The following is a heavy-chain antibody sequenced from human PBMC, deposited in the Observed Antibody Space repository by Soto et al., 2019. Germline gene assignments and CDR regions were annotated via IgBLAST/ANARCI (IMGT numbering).Heavy chain of an antibody. V-gene: IGHV4-34*01. J-gene: IGHJ6*03. CDR1: GGSFSGYY. CDR2: INHSGST. D-gene: IGHD3-3*01. CDR3: ARKMPRIFGVVIMPYYYYYMDV. Sequence: SETLSLTCAVYGGSFSGYYWSWIRQPPGKGLEWIGEINHSGSTNYNPSLKSRVTISVDTSKNQFSLKLSSVTAADTAVYYCARKMPRIFGVVIMPYYYYYMDVWGKGTTVTVSS.